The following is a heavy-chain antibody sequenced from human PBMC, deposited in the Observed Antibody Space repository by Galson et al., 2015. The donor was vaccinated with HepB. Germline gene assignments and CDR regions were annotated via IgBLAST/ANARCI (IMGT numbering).Heavy chain of an antibody. CDR3: AKAPFHSAYRDFYFEN. J-gene: IGHJ4*02. Sequence: SLRLSCAASGFVFRGCAMTWVRQAPGKGLQWVSTISGSGDTTYYADAVKGRFTISRDNARNTLYVQMSSLRAEDTAMYYCAKAPFHSAYRDFYFENWGLGTLVTVSS. D-gene: IGHD2-21*02. CDR2: ISGSGDTT. CDR1: GFVFRGCA. V-gene: IGHV3-23*01.